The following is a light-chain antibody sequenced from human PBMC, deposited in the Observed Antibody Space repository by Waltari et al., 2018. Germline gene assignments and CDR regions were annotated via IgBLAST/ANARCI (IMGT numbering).Light chain of an antibody. V-gene: IGKV4-1*01. CDR2: WAS. CDR1: QSVLYSSNNKNY. CDR3: QQYYSTPLLT. Sequence: DIVMTQSPDSLAVSLGERATINCKSSQSVLYSSNNKNYLAWYQQKPGQPPKLLIYWASTRESGVPDRVSGSGSGTDFTLTINSLQAEDVAVYYCQQYYSTPLLTFGGGTKVEIK. J-gene: IGKJ4*01.